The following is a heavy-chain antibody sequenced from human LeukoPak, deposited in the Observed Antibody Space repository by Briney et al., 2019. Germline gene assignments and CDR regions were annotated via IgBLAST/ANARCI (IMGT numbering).Heavy chain of an antibody. CDR1: GFTFSSYS. D-gene: IGHD3-10*01. J-gene: IGHJ4*02. V-gene: IGHV3-21*01. Sequence: GGSLRLSCAASGFTFSSYSMNWVRQAPGKGLEWVSSISISSSYIYYADSVKGRFTISRDNAKNSLYLQMNSLRAEDTAVYYCARAQAADKTRTTLLWFGEPSDYWGQGTLVTVSS. CDR2: ISISSSYI. CDR3: ARAQAADKTRTTLLWFGEPSDY.